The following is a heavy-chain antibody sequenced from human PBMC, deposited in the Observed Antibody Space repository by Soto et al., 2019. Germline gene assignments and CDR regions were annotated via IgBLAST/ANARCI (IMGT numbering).Heavy chain of an antibody. Sequence: ASVKVSCKASGGTFSSYAISWVRQAPGQGLEWMGGIIPIFGTANYAQKFQGRVTITADESTSTAYMELSSMRSEDTAVYYCARAKYDGYSLDAFDIWGQGTMVTVSS. D-gene: IGHD5-18*01. V-gene: IGHV1-69*13. CDR2: IIPIFGTA. CDR1: GGTFSSYA. J-gene: IGHJ3*02. CDR3: ARAKYDGYSLDAFDI.